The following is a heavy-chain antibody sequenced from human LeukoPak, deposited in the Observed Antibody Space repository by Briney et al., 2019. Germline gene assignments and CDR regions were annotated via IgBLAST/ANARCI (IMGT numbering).Heavy chain of an antibody. CDR3: ARAGHNSNSGGYDF. Sequence: ASVKVSCKPSGYTFIDHYLHWVRQAPGQGLESLGWIDPDTGDTNYQQKLQGRLTMTRDTSSSTAYMELNRLRSDDTAVYYCARAGHNSNSGGYDFWGLGTLVTVSS. V-gene: IGHV1-2*02. CDR1: GYTFIDHY. J-gene: IGHJ4*02. D-gene: IGHD3-22*01. CDR2: IDPDTGDT.